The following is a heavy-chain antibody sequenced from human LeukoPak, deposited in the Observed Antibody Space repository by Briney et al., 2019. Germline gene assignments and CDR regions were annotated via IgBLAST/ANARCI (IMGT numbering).Heavy chain of an antibody. CDR3: ASYCSGGSCYRGAFDI. CDR1: GGSFSGFY. D-gene: IGHD2-15*01. V-gene: IGHV4-34*01. Sequence: SETLSLTCAVYGGSFSGFYWRWIRQPPGKGLEWIGEIHHSGSTNYNPSLKSRVTISVDTSKNQFSLKLSSVTAADTAVYYCASYCSGGSCYRGAFDIWGQGTMVTVSS. J-gene: IGHJ3*02. CDR2: IHHSGST.